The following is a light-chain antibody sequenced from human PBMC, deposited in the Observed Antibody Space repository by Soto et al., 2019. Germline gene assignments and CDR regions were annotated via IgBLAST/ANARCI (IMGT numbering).Light chain of an antibody. CDR1: QDIRSY. Sequence: DIQMTQSPSSLSAPVGDRVTITCRASQDIRSYLAWYQQKPGRVPKLLIYGASTLQSGVPSRFSGSGSGTDFTLTISSLQPEDVATYYCQKYTSVPLTFGPGTKVDLK. J-gene: IGKJ3*01. V-gene: IGKV1-27*01. CDR3: QKYTSVPLT. CDR2: GAS.